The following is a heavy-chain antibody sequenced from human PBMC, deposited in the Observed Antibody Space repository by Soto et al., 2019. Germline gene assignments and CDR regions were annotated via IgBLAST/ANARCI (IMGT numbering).Heavy chain of an antibody. Sequence: QVQLVQSGAEVKKPGSSVKVSCKASGGTFSSYAISWVRQAPGQGLEWMGGIIPIFGTANYAQKFQGRVTMTADESTSTAYMELSSLRSEDTAVYYCARGGGGYSSGHPPYFDYWGQGTLVTVSS. D-gene: IGHD5-18*01. J-gene: IGHJ4*02. CDR3: ARGGGGYSSGHPPYFDY. CDR2: IIPIFGTA. V-gene: IGHV1-69*12. CDR1: GGTFSSYA.